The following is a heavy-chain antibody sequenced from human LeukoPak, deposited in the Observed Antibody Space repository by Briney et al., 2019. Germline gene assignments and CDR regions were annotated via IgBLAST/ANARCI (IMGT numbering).Heavy chain of an antibody. CDR1: GYTFTGYY. Sequence: GASVKVSCKASGYTFTGYYMHWVRQAPGQGLEWMGWINPNSGGTNYAQKFQGRVTMTRDTSISTAYMELSRLRSDDTAVYYCARGVSGGSSYYYYYYMDVWGKGTTVTISS. CDR2: INPNSGGT. D-gene: IGHD2-15*01. CDR3: ARGVSGGSSYYYYYYMDV. J-gene: IGHJ6*03. V-gene: IGHV1-2*02.